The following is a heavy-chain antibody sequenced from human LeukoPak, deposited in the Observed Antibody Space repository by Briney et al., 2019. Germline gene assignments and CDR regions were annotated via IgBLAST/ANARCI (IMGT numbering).Heavy chain of an antibody. Sequence: ASVTVSCKASGYTFTSYDINWVRQATGQGLEWMGWMNPNSGNTGYAQKFQGRVTITRNTSISTAYMELSSLRSEDTAVYYCARPGRDSSGWYVHYGMDVWGQGTTVTVSS. CDR1: GYTFTSYD. V-gene: IGHV1-8*03. CDR2: MNPNSGNT. CDR3: ARPGRDSSGWYVHYGMDV. J-gene: IGHJ6*02. D-gene: IGHD6-19*01.